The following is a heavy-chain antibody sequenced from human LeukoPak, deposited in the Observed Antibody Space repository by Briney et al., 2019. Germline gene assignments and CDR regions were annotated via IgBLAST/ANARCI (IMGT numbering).Heavy chain of an antibody. D-gene: IGHD2-2*01. CDR3: ARQNDFMVVPVD. CDR2: IDYTGTT. J-gene: IGHJ4*02. Sequence: PSETLFLTCTVSGGSIGAYYWSWIRQPPGKGLEWIGYIDYTGTTKYNPSLKSRATLSVDMSKNQFSLKLTSVSAADTAVYYCARQNDFMVVPVDWGQGTLVTVSS. CDR1: GGSIGAYY. V-gene: IGHV4-59*08.